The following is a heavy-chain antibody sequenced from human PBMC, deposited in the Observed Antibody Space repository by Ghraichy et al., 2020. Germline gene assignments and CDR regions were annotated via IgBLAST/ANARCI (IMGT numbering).Heavy chain of an antibody. CDR1: GGSISSYY. CDR3: ARAQSSGTLLLAPTGVDY. Sequence: SETLSLTCTVSGGSISSYYWSWIRQPPGKGLEWIGYIYYSGSTNYNPSLKSRVTISVDTSKNQFSLKLSSVTAADTAVYYCARAQSSGTLLLAPTGVDYWGQGTLVTVSS. CDR2: IYYSGST. J-gene: IGHJ4*02. V-gene: IGHV4-59*01. D-gene: IGHD3-22*01.